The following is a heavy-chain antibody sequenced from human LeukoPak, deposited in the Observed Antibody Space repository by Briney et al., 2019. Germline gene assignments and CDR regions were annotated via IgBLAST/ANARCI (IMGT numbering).Heavy chain of an antibody. CDR1: GFTFSSYG. D-gene: IGHD1-26*01. CDR2: IRYDGSNK. J-gene: IGHJ4*02. Sequence: GGSLRLSCAASGFTFSSYGMHWVRQAPGKGLEWVAFIRYDGSNKYYADSVKGRFTISRDNSKNTLYLQMNSLRAEDRAVYYCAKDPLGATPYYFDYWGQGTLVTVSS. CDR3: AKDPLGATPYYFDY. V-gene: IGHV3-30*02.